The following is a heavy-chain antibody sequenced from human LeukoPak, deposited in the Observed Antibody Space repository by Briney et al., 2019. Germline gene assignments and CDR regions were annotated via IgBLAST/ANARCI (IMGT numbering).Heavy chain of an antibody. J-gene: IGHJ6*02. Sequence: PSETLSLTCTVSGAXISSSDSYWSWIRQPPGKGLEWLWSIYRRGSTSYNPSLKSRVTVSEDMSKNHFSLRLSSVTAADTAVYYCARHVQDLGIKVWGQGTTVTVSS. CDR2: IYRRGST. CDR3: ARHVQDLGIKV. V-gene: IGHV4-39*01. CDR1: GAXISSSDSY.